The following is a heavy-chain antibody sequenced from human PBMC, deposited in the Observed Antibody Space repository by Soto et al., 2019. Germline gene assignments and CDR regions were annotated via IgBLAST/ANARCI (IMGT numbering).Heavy chain of an antibody. Sequence: PGESLKISCKGSGYSFTSCLIGWVRQMPGKSLEWMGIIYPGDSDTRYSPSFQGQVTISADKSISTAYLQWSSLKASDTAMYYCARHIVVVTATDYYYYGMDVWGQGTTVTVSS. CDR3: ARHIVVVTATDYYYYGMDV. D-gene: IGHD2-21*02. CDR2: IYPGDSDT. J-gene: IGHJ6*02. CDR1: GYSFTSCL. V-gene: IGHV5-51*01.